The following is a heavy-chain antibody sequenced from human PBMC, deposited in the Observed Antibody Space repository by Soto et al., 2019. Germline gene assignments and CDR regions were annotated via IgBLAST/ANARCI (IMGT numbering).Heavy chain of an antibody. V-gene: IGHV3-21*01. CDR3: ARRVIGYYDSSGYYD. Sequence: PGGSLRLSCAASGFTFSSYSMNWVRQAPGKGLEWVSSISSSSSYIYYADSVKGRFAISRDNAKNSLYLQMNSLRAEDTAVYYCARRVIGYYDSSGYYDWGQGTLVTVSS. D-gene: IGHD3-22*01. CDR2: ISSSSSYI. CDR1: GFTFSSYS. J-gene: IGHJ4*02.